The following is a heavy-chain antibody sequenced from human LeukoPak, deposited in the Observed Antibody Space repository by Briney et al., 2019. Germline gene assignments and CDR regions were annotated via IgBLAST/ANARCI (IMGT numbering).Heavy chain of an antibody. J-gene: IGHJ3*02. D-gene: IGHD1-26*01. CDR2: ITSSSSYT. Sequence: GGSLRLSCAASGFTFSSYSMNWVRQAPGKGLEWVSSITSSSSYTDYADSVKGRFTVSRDNAKNSLYLQMNSLRAEDTAVYYCARVVGGYGDAFDIWGQGTMVTVSS. CDR3: ARVVGGYGDAFDI. V-gene: IGHV3-21*01. CDR1: GFTFSSYS.